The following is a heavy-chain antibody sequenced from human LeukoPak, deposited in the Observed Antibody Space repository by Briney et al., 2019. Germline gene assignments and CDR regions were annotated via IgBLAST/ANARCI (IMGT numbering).Heavy chain of an antibody. CDR3: ARYFVESWFDP. V-gene: IGHV4-34*01. J-gene: IGHJ5*02. Sequence: SETVSLTCAVYGGSFSGYYWSWIRQPPGKGLEWVGEINHSGSTNYNPSLKSRVTISVDTSKNQFSLKLSSVTAADTAVYYCARYFVESWFDPWGQGTLVTVSS. D-gene: IGHD3-3*01. CDR2: INHSGST. CDR1: GGSFSGYY.